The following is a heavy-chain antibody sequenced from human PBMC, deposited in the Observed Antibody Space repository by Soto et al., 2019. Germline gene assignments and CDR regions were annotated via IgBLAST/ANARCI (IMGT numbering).Heavy chain of an antibody. Sequence: RGESLKISCKGSGYSFTSYWISWVRQMPGKGLEWMGRIDPSDSYTNYSPSFQGHVTISADKPISTAYLQWSSLKASDTAMYYCARCEVRGSSGPGGMDVWGQGTTVTVSS. CDR1: GYSFTSYW. D-gene: IGHD6-19*01. J-gene: IGHJ6*02. V-gene: IGHV5-10-1*01. CDR2: IDPSDSYT. CDR3: ARCEVRGSSGPGGMDV.